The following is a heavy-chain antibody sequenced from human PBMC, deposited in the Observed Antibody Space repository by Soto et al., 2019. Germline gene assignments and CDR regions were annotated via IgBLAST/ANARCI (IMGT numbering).Heavy chain of an antibody. CDR3: ARALGYLSGNTYKGFDS. Sequence: QIQLVQSGAEVKKPGASVKVSCKASGYTFSTYGISWVRQVPGQGLEWMGWISTYSGNTKYARDLQDRVTLTTDTSTTTAYMELRSLRSDDTAIYYCARALGYLSGNTYKGFDSWGQGTLVTVSS. CDR2: ISTYSGNT. V-gene: IGHV1-18*01. CDR1: GYTFSTYG. J-gene: IGHJ5*01. D-gene: IGHD3-22*01.